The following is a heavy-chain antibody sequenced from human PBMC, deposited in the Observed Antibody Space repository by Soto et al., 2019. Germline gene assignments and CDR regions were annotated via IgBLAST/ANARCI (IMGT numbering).Heavy chain of an antibody. D-gene: IGHD1-1*01. Sequence: PSETLSLTCTVSGGSISTSGYFWGWIRQPPGKGLEWIGTIYYSGSTYYNPSLKSRVTISVDTSKNQFSLKLSSVTAADTAVYYCALLEYKDGADTELYDSWGQGTLVTVSS. J-gene: IGHJ5*01. CDR1: GGSISTSGYF. V-gene: IGHV4-39*01. CDR2: IYYSGST. CDR3: ALLEYKDGADTELYDS.